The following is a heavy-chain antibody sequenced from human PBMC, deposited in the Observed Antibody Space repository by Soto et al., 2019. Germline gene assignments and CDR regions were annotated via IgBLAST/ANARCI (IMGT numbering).Heavy chain of an antibody. J-gene: IGHJ6*02. D-gene: IGHD3-3*01. CDR1: GFTFSSYA. V-gene: IGHV3-23*01. Sequence: EVQLLESGGGLVQPGGSLRLSCAASGFTFSSYAMSWVRQAPGKGLEWVSAISGSGGSTYYADSVKGRFTISRDNSKNTLYLQMNSLRAEDTAVYYCAKAQARGITIFGVVRLGSGISYYYGMDVWGQGTTVTVSS. CDR3: AKAQARGITIFGVVRLGSGISYYYGMDV. CDR2: ISGSGGST.